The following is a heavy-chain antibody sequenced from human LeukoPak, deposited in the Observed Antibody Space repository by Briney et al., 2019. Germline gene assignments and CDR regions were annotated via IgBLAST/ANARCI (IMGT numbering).Heavy chain of an antibody. Sequence: SETLSLTCTVSGGSISSGGYYWSWLRQHPGKGLEWIGYIYYSGSTYYNPSLKSRVTISVDTSKNQFSLKLSSVTAADTAVYYCARAGYYGSGRINWFDPWGQGTLVTVSS. CDR3: ARAGYYGSGRINWFDP. J-gene: IGHJ5*02. D-gene: IGHD3-10*01. V-gene: IGHV4-31*03. CDR2: IYYSGST. CDR1: GGSISSGGYY.